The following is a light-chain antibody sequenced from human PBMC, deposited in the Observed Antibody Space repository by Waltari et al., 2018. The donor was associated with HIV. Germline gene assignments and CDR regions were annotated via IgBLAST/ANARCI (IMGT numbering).Light chain of an antibody. Sequence: DIQMTQSPSSLSASVGDTVTITCRSSQNINSYLNWYQQSPGKAPRLLIYGATRLHNGAPSRFSGRGSVTDYTLTISSVQPEDFVTYYCQQSYSNSPWTFGQGTKVEIK. J-gene: IGKJ1*01. V-gene: IGKV1-39*01. CDR2: GAT. CDR1: QNINSY. CDR3: QQSYSNSPWT.